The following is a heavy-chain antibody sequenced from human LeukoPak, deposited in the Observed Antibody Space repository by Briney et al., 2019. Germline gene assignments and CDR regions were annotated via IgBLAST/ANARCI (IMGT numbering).Heavy chain of an antibody. J-gene: IGHJ3*02. D-gene: IGHD2-21*02. V-gene: IGHV4-31*03. CDR2: IYYSGST. Sequence: SETLSLTCTVSGGSISSGGYYWSWIRQHPGKGLEWIGYIYYSGSTYYNPSLKSRVTISVDTSKNQSSLRLSSVTAADTAVYYCARDGGAYCGGDCSGAFDIWGQGTMVTVSS. CDR3: ARDGGAYCGGDCSGAFDI. CDR1: GGSISSGGYY.